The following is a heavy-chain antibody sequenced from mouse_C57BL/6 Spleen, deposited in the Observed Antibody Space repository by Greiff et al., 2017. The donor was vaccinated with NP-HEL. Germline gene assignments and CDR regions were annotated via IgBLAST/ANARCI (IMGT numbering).Heavy chain of an antibody. CDR3: ARQTAQATDYAMDY. V-gene: IGHV1-42*01. CDR1: GYSFTGYY. D-gene: IGHD3-2*02. J-gene: IGHJ4*01. CDR2: INPSTGGT. Sequence: VQLQQSGPELVKPGASVKISCKASGYSFTGYYMNWVKQSPEQSLEWIGEINPSTGGTTYNQKFKAKATLTVDKSSSTAYMQLKSLTTEDSAVYYCARQTAQATDYAMDYWGQGTSVTVSS.